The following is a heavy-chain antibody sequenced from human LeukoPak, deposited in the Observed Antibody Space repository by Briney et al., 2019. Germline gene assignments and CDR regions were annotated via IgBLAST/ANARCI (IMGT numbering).Heavy chain of an antibody. Sequence: PSETLSLTCAVYGGSFSGYYWSWIRQPPGKGLEWIGEINHSGSTNYNPSLKSRVTISVDTSKNQFSLKLSSVTAADTAVYYCARKPNRSSSAFDYWGQGTLVTVSS. V-gene: IGHV4-34*01. CDR2: INHSGST. CDR1: GGSFSGYY. D-gene: IGHD6-6*01. CDR3: ARKPNRSSSAFDY. J-gene: IGHJ4*02.